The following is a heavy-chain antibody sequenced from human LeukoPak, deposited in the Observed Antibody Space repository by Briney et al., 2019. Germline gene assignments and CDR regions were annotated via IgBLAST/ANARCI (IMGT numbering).Heavy chain of an antibody. CDR3: ARDPGNLNYYDSSGYEGY. J-gene: IGHJ4*02. Sequence: GGSLRLSCAASGFTFSSYSMNWVRQAPGKGLEWVSYISSSSSTIYYADSVKGRFTISRDNAKNSLYLQMNSLRAEDTAVYYCARDPGNLNYYDSSGYEGYWGQGTLVTVSS. V-gene: IGHV3-48*01. CDR1: GFTFSSYS. CDR2: ISSSSSTI. D-gene: IGHD3-22*01.